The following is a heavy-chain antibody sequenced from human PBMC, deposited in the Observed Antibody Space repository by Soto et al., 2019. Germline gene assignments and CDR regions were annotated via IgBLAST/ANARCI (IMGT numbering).Heavy chain of an antibody. V-gene: IGHV1-8*02. CDR1: GYIFTSYG. J-gene: IGHJ5*02. CDR3: ARMETFGSLNWSDH. D-gene: IGHD3-16*01. CDR2: MNPGSGDT. Sequence: ASVNVSCKASGYIFTSYGISWVRQAPGQGLEWMGWMNPGSGDTGYAQKFQGRVTMTRDISIATAYMELSSLRSDDTAIYYCARMETFGSLNWSDHWGKGNMVTVSA.